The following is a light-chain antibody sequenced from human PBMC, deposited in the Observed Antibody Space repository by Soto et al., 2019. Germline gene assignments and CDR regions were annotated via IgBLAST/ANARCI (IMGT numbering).Light chain of an antibody. CDR3: QHYGSSPRT. CDR2: GAS. V-gene: IGKV3-20*01. Sequence: EIVLTQSPGTLSFSPGERATLSCRASQSITNNYLAWYQQKAGQVPRLLLYGASTRPTGIPDRFSGIGSGTDFTLTITRLEPDDFAVYYCQHYGSSPRTFGQGTKVEIK. J-gene: IGKJ1*01. CDR1: QSITNNY.